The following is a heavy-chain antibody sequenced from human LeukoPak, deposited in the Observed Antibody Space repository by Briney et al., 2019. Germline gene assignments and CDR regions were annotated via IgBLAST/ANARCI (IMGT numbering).Heavy chain of an antibody. CDR1: GFTFSSYE. D-gene: IGHD1-20*01. Sequence: PGGSLRLSCAASGFTFSSYEMNWVRQAPGKGLEWVSAISGSGGSTYYADSVKGRFTISRDNSKNTLYLQMNSLRAEDTAVYYCAKDPAYNWNDVWFDPWGQGTLVTVSS. V-gene: IGHV3-23*01. CDR2: ISGSGGST. CDR3: AKDPAYNWNDVWFDP. J-gene: IGHJ5*02.